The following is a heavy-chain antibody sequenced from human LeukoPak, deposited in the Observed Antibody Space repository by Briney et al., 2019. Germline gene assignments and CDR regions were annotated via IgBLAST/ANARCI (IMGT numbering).Heavy chain of an antibody. D-gene: IGHD3-10*01. Sequence: ASVKVSCKVSGYTLTELSMHWVRQARGEGLEGMGGIDPEDGETIYAQKFQGRVTMTEDTSTDTAYMELSSLRSEDTAVYYCATVMGVYYGSRSYYNYDAFDIWGQGTMVTVSS. CDR2: IDPEDGET. CDR3: ATVMGVYYGSRSYYNYDAFDI. V-gene: IGHV1-24*01. J-gene: IGHJ3*02. CDR1: GYTLTELS.